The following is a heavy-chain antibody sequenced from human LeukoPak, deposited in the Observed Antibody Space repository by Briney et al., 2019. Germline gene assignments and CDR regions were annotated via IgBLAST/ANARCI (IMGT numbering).Heavy chain of an antibody. CDR2: IYYSGST. V-gene: IGHV4-31*03. CDR3: AREEINWNTFDY. CDR1: GGSLSSGGYY. Sequence: SETLSLTCTVSGGSLSSGGYYWSWIRQPPGKGLEWIGYIYYSGSTYYNPSLKSRVTISEDTSKNQFSLKLSSVTAADTAVYYCAREEINWNTFDYWGQGTLVTVSS. D-gene: IGHD1-1*01. J-gene: IGHJ4*02.